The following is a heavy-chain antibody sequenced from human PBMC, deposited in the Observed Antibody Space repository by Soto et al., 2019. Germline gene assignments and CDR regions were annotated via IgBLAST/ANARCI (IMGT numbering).Heavy chain of an antibody. CDR1: GFTFSTYA. J-gene: IGHJ6*04. CDR3: AKDGGGYNYGYVMLDKYYYGMDV. CDR2: ISYDGTNK. D-gene: IGHD5-18*01. V-gene: IGHV3-30-3*01. Sequence: QVQLVESGGGVVQPGRSLRLSCAASGFTFSTYAMHWVRQAPGKGLEWVAVISYDGTNKYYADSVRGRCTISRDNSTKTLFLQMNSLRAEDTAVYYCAKDGGGYNYGYVMLDKYYYGMDVWGKGTTVTVSS.